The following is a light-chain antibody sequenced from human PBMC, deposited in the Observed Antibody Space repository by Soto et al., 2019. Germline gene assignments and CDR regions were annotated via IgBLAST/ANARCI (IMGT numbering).Light chain of an antibody. CDR2: DVN. CDR3: ASYTTSDTMI. J-gene: IGLJ2*01. CDR1: SSDVGAYIY. V-gene: IGLV2-14*01. Sequence: QSVLTQPASVSGSPGQSITISCAGTSSDVGAYIYVSWYQQHPGKVPKLIIYDVNDQPSGVSDRFSGSKSGNTASLTISGLQAEDEGDYYCASYTTSDTMIFGGGTRLTVL.